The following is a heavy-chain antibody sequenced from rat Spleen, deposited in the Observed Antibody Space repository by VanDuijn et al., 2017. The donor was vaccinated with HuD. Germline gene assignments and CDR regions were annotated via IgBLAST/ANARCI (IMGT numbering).Heavy chain of an antibody. Sequence: EVQLVESGGDLVQPGRSLKLSCVASGFTFNNYWMTWIRQAPGKGLEWVASITNTGGSTYYRDSVKGRFTISRDNAKSSLYLQMDSLRSEDTATYYCTTGDYGYTRLFAYWGQGTLVTVSS. J-gene: IGHJ3*01. D-gene: IGHD1-9*01. CDR2: ITNTGGST. V-gene: IGHV5-31*01. CDR3: TTGDYGYTRLFAY. CDR1: GFTFNNYW.